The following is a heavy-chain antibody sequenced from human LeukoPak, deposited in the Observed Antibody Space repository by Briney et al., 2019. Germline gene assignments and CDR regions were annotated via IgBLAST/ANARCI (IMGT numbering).Heavy chain of an antibody. V-gene: IGHV4-34*01. D-gene: IGHD3-10*01. CDR3: AREDFRGYFDY. Sequence: SETLSLTCAVYGGSFSGYYWSWIRQPPGKGLEWIGEINHSGSTNYNPSLKSRVTISVDTSKNQFSLKLSSVTAADTAVYYCAREDFRGYFDYRGQGTLVTVSS. CDR1: GGSFSGYY. CDR2: INHSGST. J-gene: IGHJ4*02.